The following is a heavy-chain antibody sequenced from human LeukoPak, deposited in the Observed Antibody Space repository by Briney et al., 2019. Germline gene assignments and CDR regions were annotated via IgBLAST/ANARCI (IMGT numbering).Heavy chain of an antibody. J-gene: IGHJ6*03. CDR2: IYYSGST. CDR1: GGSISSSSYY. Sequence: SETLSLTCTVSGGSISSSSYYWGWIRQPPGKGLEWIGSIYYSGSTYYNPSLKSRVTISADTSKNQFSLKLSSVTAADTAVYYCARELEYYYYYYMDVWGKGTTVTVSS. V-gene: IGHV4-39*07. CDR3: ARELEYYYYYYMDV.